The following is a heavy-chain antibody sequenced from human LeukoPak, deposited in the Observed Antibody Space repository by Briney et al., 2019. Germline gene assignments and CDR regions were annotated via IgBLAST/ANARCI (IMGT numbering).Heavy chain of an antibody. Sequence: SETLSLTCTVSGGSISSSSHYWDWIRQPPGKGLEWIGSIYYSGNTYYNPSLKSRVTISVDTSKNQFSLKLSSVTAADTAVYYCARQSTAMGTFDYWGQGTLVPVSS. CDR3: ARQSTAMGTFDY. V-gene: IGHV4-39*01. D-gene: IGHD5-18*01. CDR2: IYYSGNT. CDR1: GGSISSSSHY. J-gene: IGHJ4*02.